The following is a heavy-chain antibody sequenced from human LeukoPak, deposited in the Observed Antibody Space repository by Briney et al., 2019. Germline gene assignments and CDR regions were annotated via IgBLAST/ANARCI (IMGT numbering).Heavy chain of an antibody. V-gene: IGHV3-23*01. Sequence: GGSLRLSCAASRFTFSTYGMHWVRQAPGKGLEWVSAISGSGGSTYYADSVKGRFTISRDNSKNTLYLQMNSLRAEDTAVYYCATRITIFGVVTPLGYWGQGTLVTVSS. CDR3: ATRITIFGVVTPLGY. D-gene: IGHD3-3*01. J-gene: IGHJ4*02. CDR2: ISGSGGST. CDR1: RFTFSTYG.